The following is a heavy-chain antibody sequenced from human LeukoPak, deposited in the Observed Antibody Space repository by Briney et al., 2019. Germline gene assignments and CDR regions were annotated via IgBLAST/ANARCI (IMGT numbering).Heavy chain of an antibody. CDR3: ARDPDEWELPIDY. CDR1: GFTFSSYW. J-gene: IGHJ4*02. D-gene: IGHD1-26*01. CDR2: IKQDGSEK. Sequence: GGSLRLSCAASGFTFSSYWMSWVRQAPGKGLEWVANIKQDGSEKKYVDFVKGRFTISRDNAKNSLYLQMNSLRAEDTAVYYCARDPDEWELPIDYWGQGTLVTVSS. V-gene: IGHV3-7*01.